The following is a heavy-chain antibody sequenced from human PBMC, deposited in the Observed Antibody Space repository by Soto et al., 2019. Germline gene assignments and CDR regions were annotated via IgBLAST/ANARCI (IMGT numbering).Heavy chain of an antibody. CDR3: ARDPGFGFGYSYAFAMDV. CDR2: ISGYNGNT. D-gene: IGHD5-18*01. V-gene: IGHV1-18*01. Sequence: QVQLVQSGAEVKKPGASVKVSCKASGYTFSNYGITWVRQGPGQGLEGMGGISGYNGNTHYEEKVQDRIKMTTDTSTSTTYLELRSLRSDDTAVYFCARDPGFGFGYSYAFAMDVWGQGTTVTVSS. J-gene: IGHJ6*02. CDR1: GYTFSNYG.